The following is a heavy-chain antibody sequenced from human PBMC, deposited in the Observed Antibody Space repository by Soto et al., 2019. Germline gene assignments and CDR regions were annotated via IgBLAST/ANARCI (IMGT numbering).Heavy chain of an antibody. CDR2: ISSSSSYI. CDR3: ARDQPGYSYGYGLGY. Sequence: EVQLVESGGGLVKPGGSLRLSCAASGFTFSSYSMNWVRQAPGKGLEWVSSISSSSSYIYYADSVKGRFTISRDNAKNSLYLQMNSLRAEDTAVYYCARDQPGYSYGYGLGYWGKGPLVTVS. CDR1: GFTFSSYS. J-gene: IGHJ4*02. D-gene: IGHD5-18*01. V-gene: IGHV3-21*01.